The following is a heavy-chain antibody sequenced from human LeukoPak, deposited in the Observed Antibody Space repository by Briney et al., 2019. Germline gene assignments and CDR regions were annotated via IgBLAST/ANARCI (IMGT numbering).Heavy chain of an antibody. D-gene: IGHD6-13*01. CDR2: INSDGSST. Sequence: GGSLRLSCAASGFTFSSYWMHWVRQAPGKGLVWVSRINSDGSSTSYADSVKGRFTISRGNAKNTLYLQMNSLRAEDTAVYYCARVSSSWSEVDYWGQGTLVTVSS. CDR1: GFTFSSYW. CDR3: ARVSSSWSEVDY. V-gene: IGHV3-74*01. J-gene: IGHJ4*02.